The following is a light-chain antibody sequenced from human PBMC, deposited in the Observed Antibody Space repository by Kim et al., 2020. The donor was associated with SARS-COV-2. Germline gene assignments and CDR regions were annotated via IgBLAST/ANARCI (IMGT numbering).Light chain of an antibody. Sequence: SYELTQPPSVSVSPGQTASITCSGDKLGDKXACWYKQKPGQSPVLVIYQDSKRPSGIPERFSGSNSGNTATLTISGTQAMDEADYYCQAWDSSTVV. V-gene: IGLV3-1*01. CDR3: QAWDSSTVV. J-gene: IGLJ2*01. CDR1: KLGDKX. CDR2: QDS.